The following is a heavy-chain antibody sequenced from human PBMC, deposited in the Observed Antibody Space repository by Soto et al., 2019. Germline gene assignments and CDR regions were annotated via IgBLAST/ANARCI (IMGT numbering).Heavy chain of an antibody. CDR3: ARDKGTTCLDT. Sequence: QAQLVDSGGGVVQPGRSLTLSCAGSGLPFSASGLHWVRQAPGKGLEWVVMIWFDGSKEYYADSVKGRFTITRDNSKNMIFRQMDSLRAEGTAVYYCARDKGTTCLDTWGQGNMVTVSS. D-gene: IGHD1-26*01. V-gene: IGHV3-33*01. CDR1: GLPFSASG. CDR2: IWFDGSKE. J-gene: IGHJ5*02.